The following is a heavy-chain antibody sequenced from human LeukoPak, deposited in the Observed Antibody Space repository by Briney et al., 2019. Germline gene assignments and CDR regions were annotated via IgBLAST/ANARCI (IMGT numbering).Heavy chain of an antibody. CDR2: ISAYNGNT. CDR1: GYTFTSYG. Sequence: GASVKVSCKASGYTFTSYGISWVRQAPGQGLEWMGWISAYNGNTNYAQKLQGRVTMTTDTSTSTAYMELRSLRSDDTAVCYCARDLSPDDSSGYPGPWGQGTLVTVSS. V-gene: IGHV1-18*01. D-gene: IGHD3-22*01. CDR3: ARDLSPDDSSGYPGP. J-gene: IGHJ5*02.